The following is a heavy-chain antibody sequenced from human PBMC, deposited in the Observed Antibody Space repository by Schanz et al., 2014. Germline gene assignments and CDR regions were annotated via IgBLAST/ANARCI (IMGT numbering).Heavy chain of an antibody. D-gene: IGHD2-8*01. CDR1: GFTFSSYT. CDR2: ISSTSTYL. J-gene: IGHJ3*02. Sequence: EVQLVESGGGLVKPGDSLRLSCAASGFTFSSYTMKWVRQAPGKGLEWVSSISSTSTYLYYADSVKGRFTISRDSARNSLYLQMSSLRADDTAVYYCARDMLRRYGALEIWGRGTMVTVSS. CDR3: ARDMLRRYGALEI. V-gene: IGHV3-21*01.